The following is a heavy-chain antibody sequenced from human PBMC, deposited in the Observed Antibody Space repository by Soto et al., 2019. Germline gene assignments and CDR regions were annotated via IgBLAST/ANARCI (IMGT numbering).Heavy chain of an antibody. D-gene: IGHD3-9*01. CDR1: GGTFSSYT. J-gene: IGHJ6*03. V-gene: IGHV1-69*04. CDR3: AREPSRHDYDILTGYPANYYYYYYMDV. Sequence: SVKLSCKASGGTFSSYTISWVRQAPGQGLEWMGRIIPILGIANYAQKFQGRVTITADKSTSTAYMELSSLRSEDTAVYYCAREPSRHDYDILTGYPANYYYYYYMDVWGKGTTVTVSS. CDR2: IIPILGIA.